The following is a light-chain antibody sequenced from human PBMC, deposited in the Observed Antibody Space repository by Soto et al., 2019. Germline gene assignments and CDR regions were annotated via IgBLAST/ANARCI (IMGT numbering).Light chain of an antibody. Sequence: EIVLTQSPGTLSLSPGEKATISCRTSQSVSISYLAWYQHKSGQAPRLLIYGASSRATGISDRFIGSGSGTDFTLTISRLEPEDFAVYYCQQYGSSSWTFGQGTKVDIK. J-gene: IGKJ1*01. V-gene: IGKV3-20*01. CDR2: GAS. CDR1: QSVSISY. CDR3: QQYGSSSWT.